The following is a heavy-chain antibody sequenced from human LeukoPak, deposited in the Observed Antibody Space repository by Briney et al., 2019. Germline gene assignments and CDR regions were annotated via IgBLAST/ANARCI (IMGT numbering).Heavy chain of an antibody. D-gene: IGHD2-21*01. CDR2: THYSGST. CDR1: GGSISSSSSY. Sequence: PSETLSLTCTVSGGSISSSSSYWGWIRQPPGKGLEWIGSTHYSGSTYYNPSLKSRVTISVDTSKNQFSLKLNSVTAADPAVYYCARVLSGCRYCGGSGMDVWGQGTTVTVSS. CDR3: ARVLSGCRYCGGSGMDV. V-gene: IGHV4-39*07. J-gene: IGHJ6*02.